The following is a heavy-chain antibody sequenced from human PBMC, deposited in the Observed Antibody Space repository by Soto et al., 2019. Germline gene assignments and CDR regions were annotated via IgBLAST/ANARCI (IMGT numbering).Heavy chain of an antibody. J-gene: IGHJ5*02. Sequence: SGPTLVNPTQTLTLTCTFSGFSLSTSGVGVGWIRQPPGKALEWLALIYWDDDKRYSPSLKSRLTITKDTSKNQVVLTMTNMDPVDTATYYCAHRRKFSNYDFWSGYYKYNWFDPWGQGTLVTVSS. CDR1: GFSLSTSGVG. D-gene: IGHD3-3*01. V-gene: IGHV2-5*02. CDR2: IYWDDDK. CDR3: AHRRKFSNYDFWSGYYKYNWFDP.